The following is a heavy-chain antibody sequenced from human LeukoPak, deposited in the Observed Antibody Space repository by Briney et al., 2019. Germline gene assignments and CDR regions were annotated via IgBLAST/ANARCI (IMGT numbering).Heavy chain of an antibody. Sequence: GGSLRLSCAASGFTFRSYGMHWVRQAPGKGLDWVAVISYDGTNRYYADSVKGRFTISRDNSKDTLYLQMNSLRADDTAVYYCVKDSSLHSSDYGAFDIWGQGTMVTVS. V-gene: IGHV3-30*18. J-gene: IGHJ3*02. CDR3: VKDSSLHSSDYGAFDI. CDR1: GFTFRSYG. CDR2: ISYDGTNR. D-gene: IGHD6-25*01.